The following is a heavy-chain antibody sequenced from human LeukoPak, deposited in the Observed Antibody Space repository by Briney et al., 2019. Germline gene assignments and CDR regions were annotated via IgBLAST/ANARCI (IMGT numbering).Heavy chain of an antibody. CDR2: IGTAGDT. CDR1: GFTLSNYA. J-gene: IGHJ4*02. D-gene: IGHD1-26*01. V-gene: IGHV3-13*01. Sequence: GGSLRLSCAASGFTLSNYAMHWVRQPAGKGLEWVSAIGTAGDTFYPGSVKGRFTISRDSAKKSLFLQMNSLRAEDTAVYYCARQNTPHGNFDYWGQGTLVTVSS. CDR3: ARQNTPHGNFDY.